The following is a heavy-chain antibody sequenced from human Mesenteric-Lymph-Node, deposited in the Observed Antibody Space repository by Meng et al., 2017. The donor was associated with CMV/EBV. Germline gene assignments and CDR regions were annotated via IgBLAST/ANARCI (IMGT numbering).Heavy chain of an antibody. CDR2: INWNGDST. J-gene: IGHJ6*02. CDR1: GFIFDDYG. D-gene: IGHD3-3*01. V-gene: IGHV3-20*04. CDR3: ARGLSGYYISFRYYGMDV. Sequence: GESLKISCAASGFIFDDYGMSWVRQAPGKGLEWVSGINWNGDSTGYVDSVKGRFTISRDNAKNSLYLQMNSLRAEDTAVYYCARGLSGYYISFRYYGMDVWGQGTTVTVSS.